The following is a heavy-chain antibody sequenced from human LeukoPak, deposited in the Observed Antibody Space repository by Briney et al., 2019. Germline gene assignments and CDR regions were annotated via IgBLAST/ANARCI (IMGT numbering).Heavy chain of an antibody. J-gene: IGHJ2*01. D-gene: IGHD1-26*01. Sequence: PGGSLRLSCTASGFTFRSYWMHWVRQAPGKGLVWVSRINNDGSSTSYADSVKGRFTISRDNAKNTLYLQMNSLRVEDTGVYNCARGPGPSYSGSYYNWYFDLWGRGTLVTVSS. CDR2: INNDGSST. CDR1: GFTFRSYW. V-gene: IGHV3-74*01. CDR3: ARGPGPSYSGSYYNWYFDL.